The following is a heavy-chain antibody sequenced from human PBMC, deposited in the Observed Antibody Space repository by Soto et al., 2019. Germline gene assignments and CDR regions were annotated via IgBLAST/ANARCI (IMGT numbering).Heavy chain of an antibody. J-gene: IGHJ6*04. CDR2: INHSGST. D-gene: IGHD3-3*01. V-gene: IGHV4-34*01. CDR1: GGSFSDYY. Sequence: PSETLSLTCSVYGGSFSDYYWSWTRQPPGKGLAWIGEINHSGSTNYNPSLKSRVTISVHTSKNQFSLKLSSVTAADTALYYCARARKGSGSDYYNHYGMDVWGKGTTVTVSS. CDR3: ARARKGSGSDYYNHYGMDV.